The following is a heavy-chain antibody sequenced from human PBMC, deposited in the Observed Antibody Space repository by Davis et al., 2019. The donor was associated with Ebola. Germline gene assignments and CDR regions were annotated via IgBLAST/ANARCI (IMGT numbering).Heavy chain of an antibody. V-gene: IGHV4-4*02. D-gene: IGHD6-19*01. CDR1: GGSISSSNW. CDR2: VFHSGTT. J-gene: IGHJ3*02. CDR3: ARAISGYTSGWSGAFDI. Sequence: SETLSLTCAVSGGSISSSNWWSWVRQPPGKGLEWMGYVFHSGTTNQSPSLKSRVTISVDTSKNQFSLKLSSVTAADTAVYYCARAISGYTSGWSGAFDIWGQGTMVTVSS.